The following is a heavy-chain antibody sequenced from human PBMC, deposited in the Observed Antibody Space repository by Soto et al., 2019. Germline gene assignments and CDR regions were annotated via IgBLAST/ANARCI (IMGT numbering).Heavy chain of an antibody. Sequence: PGGSLRLSCAASGFTFSSYAMHWVRQAPGKGLEWVAVISYDGSNKYYAESVKGRFTISRDNSKNTLYLQMNSLRAEDTAVYYCAIDLRSSSGWYEGTFDYWGQGTLVTVSS. CDR1: GFTFSSYA. D-gene: IGHD6-19*01. CDR3: AIDLRSSSGWYEGTFDY. J-gene: IGHJ4*02. CDR2: ISYDGSNK. V-gene: IGHV3-30-3*01.